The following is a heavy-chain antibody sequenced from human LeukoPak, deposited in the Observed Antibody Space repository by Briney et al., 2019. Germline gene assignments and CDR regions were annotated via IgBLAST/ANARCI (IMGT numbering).Heavy chain of an antibody. CDR1: GYTFTDYY. CDR2: INANRGGT. V-gene: IGHV1-2*02. Sequence: ASLKVSCTASGYTFTDYYMHWVRQAPGQGLEWMGWINANRGGTNYAQRFQGRVTMTRDTSITTAYMELSRLKSDDTAVYYCARRYCSSTSCYYFDYWGQGTLVTVSS. J-gene: IGHJ4*02. D-gene: IGHD2-2*01. CDR3: ARRYCSSTSCYYFDY.